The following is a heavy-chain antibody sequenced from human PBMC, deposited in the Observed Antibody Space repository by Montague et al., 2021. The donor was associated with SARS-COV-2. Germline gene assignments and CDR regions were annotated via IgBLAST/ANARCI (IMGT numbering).Heavy chain of an antibody. CDR2: ISYDGSNE. CDR3: ARGGFSTSSYYGPIDY. V-gene: IGHV3-30-3*01. J-gene: IGHJ4*02. Sequence: SLRLSCAASGFTLSRHAMDWVRQAPGKGLEWVALISYDGSNEYYAASVEGRFTISRDNFKNTLHLQMDSLGPEDTAVYYCARGGFSTSSYYGPIDYWGQGTLVTVSS. CDR1: GFTLSRHA. D-gene: IGHD2-2*01.